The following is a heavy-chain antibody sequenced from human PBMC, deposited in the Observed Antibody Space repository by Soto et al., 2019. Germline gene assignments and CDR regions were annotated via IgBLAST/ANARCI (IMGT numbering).Heavy chain of an antibody. CDR2: IDSSGSYI. CDR1: GFTFSSYS. D-gene: IGHD2-2*01. V-gene: IGHV3-21*01. J-gene: IGHJ4*02. Sequence: GGSLRLSCAASGFTFSSYSMNWVRQAPGKGLEWVSSIDSSGSYIYYTDSVQGRFIISRDNAKNLLYLQMNSLRAEDTAVYFCARDEADGSSSSNWGQGTLVTVSS. CDR3: ARDEADGSSSSN.